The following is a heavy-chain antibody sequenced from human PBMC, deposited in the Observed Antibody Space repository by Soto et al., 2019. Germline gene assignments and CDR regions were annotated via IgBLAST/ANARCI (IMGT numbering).Heavy chain of an antibody. J-gene: IGHJ6*02. CDR1: GYTLTNSG. CDR3: ARDQGITTFGVYSMYYYGMDV. CDR2: ISTDNGNT. D-gene: IGHD3-3*01. V-gene: IGHV1-18*01. Sequence: QVQLVQSGAEVKKPGASVKVSRKASGYTLTNSGINWVRQAPGQGLEWMGWISTDNGNTNYAQHLQGRVSMTTDTSTSTAYMDLRSLRSDDTAVYYCARDQGITTFGVYSMYYYGMDVWGQGTTVTVSS.